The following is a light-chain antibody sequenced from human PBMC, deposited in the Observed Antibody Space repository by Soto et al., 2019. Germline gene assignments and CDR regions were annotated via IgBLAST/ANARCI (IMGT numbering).Light chain of an antibody. Sequence: DIQMTQSPSSLSASVGDRVTITCRASHDIIDDLGWYQQKPGKAPKRLTYAASSLQSGVPSRFSGSGSGTHFTFTISSLQTEDIGTYYCQQYDILPITFGRGTRLENK. CDR2: AAS. J-gene: IGKJ5*01. V-gene: IGKV1-17*01. CDR3: QQYDILPIT. CDR1: HDIIDD.